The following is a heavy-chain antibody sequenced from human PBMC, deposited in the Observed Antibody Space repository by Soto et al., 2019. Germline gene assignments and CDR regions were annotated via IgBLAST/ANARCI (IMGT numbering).Heavy chain of an antibody. CDR1: GVNIFRYA. CDR3: AKDFYGRASFDS. D-gene: IGHD3-10*01. J-gene: IGHJ4*02. CDR2: VTSDYST. Sequence: GGSRRPSCVVSGVNIFRYAMSWVRPAPGKGLEWVAGVTSDYSTYYADSVKGRFTISRDNSRNTLYLQLNSLTVEDTAVYYCAKDFYGRASFDSWGQGTPVTVSS. V-gene: IGHV3-23*01.